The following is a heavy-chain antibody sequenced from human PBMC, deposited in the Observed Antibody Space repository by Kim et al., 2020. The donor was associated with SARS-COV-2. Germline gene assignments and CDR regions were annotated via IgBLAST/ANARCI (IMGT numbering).Heavy chain of an antibody. CDR2: IYYSGST. CDR3: ARSRSPVEMAFITGRGGYSMVY. J-gene: IGHJ4*02. V-gene: IGHV4-59*08. D-gene: IGHD3-10*01. Sequence: SETLSLTCTVSGGSISSYYWSWIRQPPGKGLEWIGYIYYSGSTNYNPSLKSRVTISVDTSKNQFSLKLSSVTAADTAVYYCARSRSPVEMAFITGRGGYSMVYWGQGTLVTVSS. CDR1: GGSISSYY.